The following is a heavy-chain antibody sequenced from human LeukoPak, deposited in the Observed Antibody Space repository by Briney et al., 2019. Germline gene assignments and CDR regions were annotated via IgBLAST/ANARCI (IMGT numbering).Heavy chain of an antibody. V-gene: IGHV3-66*01. CDR2: IYSGGST. Sequence: GGSLRLSCAASGFTVSSNYMGWVRQAPGKGLEWVSVIYSGGSTYYADSVKGRFTISRDNSKNTLYLQMNSLRAEDTAVYYCARIHTIFGVPYFDYWGQGTLVTVSS. D-gene: IGHD3-3*01. CDR1: GFTVSSNY. CDR3: ARIHTIFGVPYFDY. J-gene: IGHJ4*02.